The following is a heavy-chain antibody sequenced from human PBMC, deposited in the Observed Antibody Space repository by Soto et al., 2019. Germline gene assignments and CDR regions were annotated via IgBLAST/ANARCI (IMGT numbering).Heavy chain of an antibody. CDR3: AREIYDFWSGYYSVGNWFDP. J-gene: IGHJ5*02. Sequence: SETLSLTCTVSGGSISSYYWSWIRQPPGKGLEWIGYIYYSGSTNYNPSLKSRVTISVDTSKNQFSLKLSSVTAADTAVYYCAREIYDFWSGYYSVGNWFDPWGQGTLVTVSS. CDR1: GGSISSYY. CDR2: IYYSGST. V-gene: IGHV4-59*01. D-gene: IGHD3-3*01.